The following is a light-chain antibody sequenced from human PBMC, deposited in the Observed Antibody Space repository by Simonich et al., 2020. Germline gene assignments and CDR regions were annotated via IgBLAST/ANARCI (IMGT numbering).Light chain of an antibody. CDR3: QQYYSTPYT. V-gene: IGKV4-1*01. CDR2: WAS. Sequence: DIVMTQSPDSLAVSLGERATINCTSSQRVLYRSNNKNYLAWYQQKPAQPPKLLIYWASTRESGVPDRFSGSGSGTYFTLTISSLQAEDVAVYYCQQYYSTPYTFGQGTKLEIK. CDR1: QRVLYRSNNKNY. J-gene: IGKJ2*01.